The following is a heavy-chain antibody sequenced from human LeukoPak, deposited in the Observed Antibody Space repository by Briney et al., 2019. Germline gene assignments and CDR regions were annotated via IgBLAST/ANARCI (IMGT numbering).Heavy chain of an antibody. V-gene: IGHV1-69*05. CDR1: GGTFSSYA. J-gene: IGHJ4*02. CDR3: ARDHDFWSANPPRLDY. CDR2: IIPIFGTA. Sequence: GASVKVSCKASGGTFSSYAISWVRQAPGQGLEWMGGIIPIFGTANYAQKFQGRVTTTTDESTSTAYMELSSLRSEDTAVYYCARDHDFWSANPPRLDYWGQGTLVTVSS. D-gene: IGHD3-3*01.